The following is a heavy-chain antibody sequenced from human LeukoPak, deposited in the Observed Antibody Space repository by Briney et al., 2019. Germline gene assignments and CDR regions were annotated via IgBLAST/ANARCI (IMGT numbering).Heavy chain of an antibody. CDR1: GSTFDDYA. Sequence: LRLSCAASGSTFDDYAMHWVRQAPGKGLEWIGLFHHTVGIDYKPSLKSRVTISGDRTKNQLSLTLTSVTAADTAVYYCVRGGGLPNCGGYCPPDTWGQGKMVIVSS. V-gene: IGHV4-30-2*01. CDR2: FHHTVGI. CDR3: VRGGGLPNCGGYCPPDT. D-gene: IGHD2-21*02. J-gene: IGHJ3*02.